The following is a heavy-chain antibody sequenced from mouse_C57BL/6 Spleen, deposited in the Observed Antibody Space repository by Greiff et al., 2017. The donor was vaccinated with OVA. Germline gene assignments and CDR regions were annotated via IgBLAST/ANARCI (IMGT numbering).Heavy chain of an antibody. CDR1: GYTFTSYW. J-gene: IGHJ1*03. CDR3: ARSGYSNYVGYFDV. CDR2: IYPGSGST. Sequence: QVQLQQPGAELVTPGASVPMSCKASGYTFTSYWITWVKQRPGQGLEWIGDIYPGSGSTNYNEKFKSKATLTVDTSSSTAYMQLSSLTSEDSAVYYCARSGYSNYVGYFDVWGTGTTVTVSS. D-gene: IGHD2-5*01. V-gene: IGHV1-55*01.